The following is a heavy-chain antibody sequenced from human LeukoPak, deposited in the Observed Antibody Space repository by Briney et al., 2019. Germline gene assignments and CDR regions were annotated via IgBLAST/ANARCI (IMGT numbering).Heavy chain of an antibody. V-gene: IGHV4-34*01. D-gene: IGHD5-12*01. CDR3: ARGYSGYDQPLDY. J-gene: IGHJ4*02. CDR1: GGSFSGYY. CDR2: INHSGST. Sequence: SETLSLTCAVYGGSFSGYYWSWIRQPPGKGLEWIGEINHSGSTNYNPSLKSRVTISVDTSKNQFSLKLSSVTAADTAVYYCARGYSGYDQPLDYWSQGTLVTVSS.